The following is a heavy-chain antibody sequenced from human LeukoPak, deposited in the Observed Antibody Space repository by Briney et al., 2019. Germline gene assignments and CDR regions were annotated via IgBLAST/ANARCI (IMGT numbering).Heavy chain of an antibody. V-gene: IGHV1-46*01. Sequence: ASVRLSCKAFGYTFTSYYLHWVRQAPGQGLEYMGVINPSGGSTSYAQKFQGRVSMTRDTSTSTVYMELSSLRSEDTAVYYCARDLHYDSSGYGSLWGQGTLVTVSS. D-gene: IGHD3-22*01. J-gene: IGHJ4*02. CDR2: INPSGGST. CDR3: ARDLHYDSSGYGSL. CDR1: GYTFTSYY.